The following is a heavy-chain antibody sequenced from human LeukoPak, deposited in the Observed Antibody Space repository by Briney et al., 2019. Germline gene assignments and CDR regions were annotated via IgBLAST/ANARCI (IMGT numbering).Heavy chain of an antibody. CDR2: ISGSGGST. CDR1: GFTFSSYA. CDR3: AKDTPRVVVVPAAKVFGMDV. V-gene: IGHV3-23*01. D-gene: IGHD2-2*01. Sequence: SGGSLRLSCAASGFTFSSYAMSWVRQAPGKGLEWVSAISGSGGSTYYADSVKGRFTISRDNSKNTLYLQMNSLRAEDTAVYYCAKDTPRVVVVPAAKVFGMDVWGQGTTVTVSS. J-gene: IGHJ6*02.